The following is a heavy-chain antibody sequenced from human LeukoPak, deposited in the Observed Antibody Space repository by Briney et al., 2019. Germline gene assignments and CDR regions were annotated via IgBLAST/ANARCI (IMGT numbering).Heavy chain of an antibody. J-gene: IGHJ6*02. CDR1: GFTFSSCA. V-gene: IGHV3-23*01. D-gene: IGHD3-10*01. Sequence: GGSLRLSCAASGFTFSSCAMSWVRQAPGKGLEWVSAISGSGGSTYYADSVKGRFTISRDNSKNTLYLQMNSLRAEDTAVYYCAKDPVALRYYYYGMDVWGQGTTVTVSS. CDR3: AKDPVALRYYYYGMDV. CDR2: ISGSGGST.